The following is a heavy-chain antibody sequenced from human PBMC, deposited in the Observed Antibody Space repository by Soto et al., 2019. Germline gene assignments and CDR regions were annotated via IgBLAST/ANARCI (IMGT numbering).Heavy chain of an antibody. J-gene: IGHJ4*02. CDR2: IYYSGST. V-gene: IGHV4-39*01. D-gene: IGHD3-10*01. CDR3: ARHHYYGSGSEFY. CDR1: GGSISSSSYY. Sequence: SETLSLTCTVSGGSISSSSYYWGWIRQPPGKGLEWIGSIYYSGSTYYNPSLKSRVTISVDTSKNQFSLKLSSVTAADTAVYYCARHHYYGSGSEFYWGQGTLVNVSS.